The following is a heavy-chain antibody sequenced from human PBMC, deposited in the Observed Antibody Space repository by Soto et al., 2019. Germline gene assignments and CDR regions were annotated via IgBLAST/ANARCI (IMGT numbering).Heavy chain of an antibody. CDR3: VRVGFPMRYGFIFYS. CDR1: GFTFSTYA. J-gene: IGHJ1*01. D-gene: IGHD3-10*01. CDR2: ISASGGST. V-gene: IGHV3-23*01. Sequence: EVQLLESGGGLVQPGGSLRLSCAASGFTFSTYAMTWVRQAPGKGLEWVSAISASGGSTYYADSVKGRFTISRDNSTNTLYLHMNSLSVEDTAVYYCVRVGFPMRYGFIFYSWGQGCLV.